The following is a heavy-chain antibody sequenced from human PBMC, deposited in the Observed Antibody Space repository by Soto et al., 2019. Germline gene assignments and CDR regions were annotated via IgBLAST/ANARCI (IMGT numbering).Heavy chain of an antibody. CDR1: GYTFTSYA. CDR2: INAGNGNT. Sequence: ASVKVSCKASGYTFTSYAMHWVRQAPGQRLEWMGWINAGNGNTKYSQKFQGRVTITRDTSASTAYMELNSLRSEDTAVFYCARSSGYYFVDYWGQGTLVIVSS. D-gene: IGHD3-22*01. CDR3: ARSSGYYFVDY. J-gene: IGHJ4*02. V-gene: IGHV1-3*01.